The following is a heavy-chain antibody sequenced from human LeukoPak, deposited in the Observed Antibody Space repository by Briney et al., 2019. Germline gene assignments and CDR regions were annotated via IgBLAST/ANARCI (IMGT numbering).Heavy chain of an antibody. V-gene: IGHV1-69*06. Sequence: SVKVSCKASGGTFSGYAISWVRQAPGQGLEWMGGIIPIFGTANYAQKFQGRVTITADKSTSTAYMELSSLRSEDTAVYYCARDYGDSRGNWFDPWGQGTLVTVSS. J-gene: IGHJ5*02. D-gene: IGHD4-17*01. CDR1: GGTFSGYA. CDR3: ARDYGDSRGNWFDP. CDR2: IIPIFGTA.